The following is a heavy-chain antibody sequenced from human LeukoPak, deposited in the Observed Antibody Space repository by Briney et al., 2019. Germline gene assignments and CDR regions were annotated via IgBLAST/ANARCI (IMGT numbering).Heavy chain of an antibody. J-gene: IGHJ4*02. D-gene: IGHD3-22*01. CDR2: IIPIFGTT. V-gene: IGHV1-69*05. CDR1: GYTFTSYY. Sequence: SVKVSCKASGYTFTSYYMHWVRQAPGQGLEWMGRIIPIFGTTNYAQKFQGRVTITTDESTSTAYMELSSLRSEDTAVYYCARGMGLYYDSSGYYGILDYWGQGTLVTVSS. CDR3: ARGMGLYYDSSGYYGILDY.